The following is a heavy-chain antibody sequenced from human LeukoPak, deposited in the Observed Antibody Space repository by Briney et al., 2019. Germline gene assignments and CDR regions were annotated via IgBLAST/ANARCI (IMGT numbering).Heavy chain of an antibody. J-gene: IGHJ4*02. CDR2: IKQDGSEK. D-gene: IGHD6-13*01. Sequence: GGSLRLSCAASGFSFSTYWMSWVRQAPGKGLERVANIKQDGSEKYYVDFAKGRFTISRDNAKNSLYLQMNSLRAEDTAVYYCATDLGSSRPNFWGQGILITVSS. CDR3: ATDLGSSRPNF. CDR1: GFSFSTYW. V-gene: IGHV3-7*01.